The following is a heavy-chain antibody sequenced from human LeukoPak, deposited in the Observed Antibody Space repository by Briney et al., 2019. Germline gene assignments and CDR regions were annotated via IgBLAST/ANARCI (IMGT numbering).Heavy chain of an antibody. D-gene: IGHD3-22*01. CDR3: AKGTYYDSSGYSLDY. V-gene: IGHV3-23*01. Sequence: GGSLRLSCAASGFTFSSYAMSWVRQAPGKGLEWVSAISGSGGSTYYADSVKGRFTISRDNSKNTLYLQMNSLRAEDTAVYYCAKGTYYDSSGYSLDYWGQGTLVTVSS. CDR2: ISGSGGST. CDR1: GFTFSSYA. J-gene: IGHJ4*02.